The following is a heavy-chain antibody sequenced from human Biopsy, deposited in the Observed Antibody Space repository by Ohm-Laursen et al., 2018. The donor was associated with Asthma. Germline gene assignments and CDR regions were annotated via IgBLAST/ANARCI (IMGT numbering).Heavy chain of an antibody. Sequence: SDTLSLTCSMYGLSSSAYYWTWIRQTPGKGLEWIGESGHRGNTNTNATLKSRVTISKAKSANEFSLKMKSVTAADTAIYYCARSPERSGLDIWGQGTTVTVSS. D-gene: IGHD1-14*01. CDR3: ARSPERSGLDI. V-gene: IGHV4-34*01. J-gene: IGHJ6*02. CDR1: GLSSSAYY. CDR2: SGHRGNT.